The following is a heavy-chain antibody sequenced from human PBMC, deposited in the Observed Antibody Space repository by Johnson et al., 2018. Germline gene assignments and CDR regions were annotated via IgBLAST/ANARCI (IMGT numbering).Heavy chain of an antibody. Sequence: EVQLVETGENQRQLGGSLRLSCAASGFTFSRYAMFWVRQAPEKGLEHVAAINSNGNTTYYTRSVKGRFIISRDNSKNTLYLQMGSLRAEEKAVYYWARDRKGYCSNGVVYLRYMDVWGRGTTVTVSS. CDR1: GFTFSRYA. CDR2: INSNGNTT. CDR3: ARDRKGYCSNGVVYLRYMDV. J-gene: IGHJ6*03. D-gene: IGHD2-8*01. V-gene: IGHV3-64*02.